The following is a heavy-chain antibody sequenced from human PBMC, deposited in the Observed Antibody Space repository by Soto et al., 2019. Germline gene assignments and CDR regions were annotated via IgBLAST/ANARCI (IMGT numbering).Heavy chain of an antibody. J-gene: IGHJ6*02. D-gene: IGHD2-2*01. CDR2: IWYDGSNK. CDR1: GFTFSSYG. Sequence: GGSLRLSCAASGFTFSSYGMHWVRQAPGKGLEWVAVIWYDGSNKYYADSVKGRFTISRDNSKNTLYLQMNSLRAEDTAVYYCARDRSSIVVVPAATDYYYGMDVWGQGTTVTVSS. CDR3: ARDRSSIVVVPAATDYYYGMDV. V-gene: IGHV3-33*01.